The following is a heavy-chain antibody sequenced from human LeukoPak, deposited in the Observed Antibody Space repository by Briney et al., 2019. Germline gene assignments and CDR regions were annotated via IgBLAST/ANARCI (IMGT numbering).Heavy chain of an antibody. CDR3: ARGRSDYYLDS. J-gene: IGHJ4*02. CDR1: GYTFTDYY. V-gene: IGHV1-2*02. D-gene: IGHD3-10*01. Sequence: ASVTVSCKASGYTFTDYYMHWVRQAPGYGLEWMGWIYPDSGGTNYAQKFQGRVTMTRDTSISTAYMGLSRLTSDDTAVYYCARGRSDYYLDSWGQGTLVTVSS. CDR2: IYPDSGGT.